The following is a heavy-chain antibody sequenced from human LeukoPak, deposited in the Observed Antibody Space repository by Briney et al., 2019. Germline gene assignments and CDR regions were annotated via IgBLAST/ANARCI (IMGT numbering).Heavy chain of an antibody. CDR2: ISWNSGSI. J-gene: IGHJ3*02. CDR1: GFTFDDYA. V-gene: IGHV3-9*01. Sequence: GGSLRLSCAASGFTFDDYAMHWVRQAPGKGLEWVSGISWNSGSIGYADSVKGRFTISRDNAKNSLYLQMNSLRAEDTALYYCAKALSMIPDAFDIWGQGTMVTVSS. CDR3: AKALSMIPDAFDI. D-gene: IGHD3-22*01.